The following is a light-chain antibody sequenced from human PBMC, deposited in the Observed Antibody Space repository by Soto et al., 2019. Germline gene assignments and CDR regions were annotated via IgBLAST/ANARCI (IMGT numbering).Light chain of an antibody. CDR3: RSYTSSSTLGV. Sequence: QSALTQPASVSGSPGQSITISCTGTSSDVGGYNYVSWYQQHPGKAPKLMIYDVSNRPSGVSNRFSGSKSGNTASLTISGPQAEDEADYYCRSYTSSSTLGVFGGGTKLTVL. CDR1: SSDVGGYNY. CDR2: DVS. J-gene: IGLJ2*01. V-gene: IGLV2-14*01.